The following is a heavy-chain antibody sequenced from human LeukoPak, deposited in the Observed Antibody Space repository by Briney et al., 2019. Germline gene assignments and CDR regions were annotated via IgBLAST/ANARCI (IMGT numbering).Heavy chain of an antibody. D-gene: IGHD3-3*01. CDR2: IIPIFGTA. CDR3: ARAKYYDFWSGYHYYYYYMGV. CDR1: GGTFSSYA. J-gene: IGHJ6*03. Sequence: ASVKVSCKASGGTFSSYAISWVRQAPGQGLEWMGGIIPIFGTANYAQKFQGRVTITADESTSTAYMELSSLRSEDTAVYYCARAKYYDFWSGYHYYYYYMGVWGKGTTVTVSS. V-gene: IGHV1-69*13.